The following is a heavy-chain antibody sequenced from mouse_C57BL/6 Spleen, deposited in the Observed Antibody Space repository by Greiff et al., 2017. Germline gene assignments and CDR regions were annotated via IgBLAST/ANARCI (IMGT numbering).Heavy chain of an antibody. CDR3: AIHYYGRAGGFAY. J-gene: IGHJ3*01. CDR1: GYTFTSYW. Sequence: QVQLQQPGAELVRPGSLVKLSCKASGYTFTSYWMHWVKQRPIQGLEWIGNIDPSDSATHYNQKFKDKATLTVDKSSSTAYMQLSSLTSEDSAVYYCAIHYYGRAGGFAYWGQGTLVTVSA. D-gene: IGHD1-1*01. V-gene: IGHV1-52*01. CDR2: IDPSDSAT.